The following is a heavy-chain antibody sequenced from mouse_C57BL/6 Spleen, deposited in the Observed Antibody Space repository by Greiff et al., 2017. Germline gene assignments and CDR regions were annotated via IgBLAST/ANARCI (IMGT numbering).Heavy chain of an antibody. J-gene: IGHJ2*01. CDR1: GYTFTSYW. Sequence: QVPLQQPGAELVRPGTSVKLSCKASGYTFTSYWMPWVQQRPGPGLACIGVIAPSDSYTNYNQKFKGKATLTVDTSTSTAYMQLSSLRTEDSAVYYWARKGPGYYGSSYGGYFDYWGQGTTLTVSS. V-gene: IGHV1-59*01. CDR3: ARKGPGYYGSSYGGYFDY. D-gene: IGHD1-1*01. CDR2: IAPSDSYT.